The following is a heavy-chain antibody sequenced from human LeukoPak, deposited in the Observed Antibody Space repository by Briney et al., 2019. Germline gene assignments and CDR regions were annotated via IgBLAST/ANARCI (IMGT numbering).Heavy chain of an antibody. CDR2: IYYSGST. Sequence: PSETLSLTCTVSGGSISSSSYYWGWIRQPPGKGLEWIGSIYYSGSTYYNPSLKSRVTISVDTSKNQFSLKLSSVTAADTAVYYCARHPSPRAAGYSSGWEVDYWGQGTLVTVSS. D-gene: IGHD6-19*01. CDR3: ARHPSPRAAGYSSGWEVDY. V-gene: IGHV4-39*01. CDR1: GGSISSSSYY. J-gene: IGHJ4*02.